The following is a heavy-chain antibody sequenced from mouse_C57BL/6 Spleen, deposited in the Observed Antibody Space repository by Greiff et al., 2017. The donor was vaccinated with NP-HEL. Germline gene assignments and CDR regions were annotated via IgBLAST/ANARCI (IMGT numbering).Heavy chain of an antibody. V-gene: IGHV1-59*01. CDR3: ATGCYGNHFDY. CDR1: GYTFTSYW. J-gene: IGHJ2*01. D-gene: IGHD2-1*01. Sequence: QVQLQQPGAELVRPGTSVKLSCKASGYTFTSYWMHWVKQRPGQGLEWIGVIDPSDSYTNYNQKFKGKATLNVDSTSSTAYMQCSSRTSEDSAVDYCATGCYGNHFDYWGQGTTLTVSS. CDR2: IDPSDSYT.